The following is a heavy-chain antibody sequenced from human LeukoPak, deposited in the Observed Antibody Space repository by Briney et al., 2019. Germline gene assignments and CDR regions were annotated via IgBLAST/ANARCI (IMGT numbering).Heavy chain of an antibody. CDR2: IIPIFGTA. Sequence: GASVKVSCKASGGTFSSYAISWVRQAPGQGLEWMGGIIPIFGTANYAQKFQGRVTITADESTSTAYMELSSLRSEDTAVYYCASLDAYCGGDCYWFEPWGQGTLVTVSS. J-gene: IGHJ5*02. CDR1: GGTFSSYA. CDR3: ASLDAYCGGDCYWFEP. D-gene: IGHD2-21*02. V-gene: IGHV1-69*13.